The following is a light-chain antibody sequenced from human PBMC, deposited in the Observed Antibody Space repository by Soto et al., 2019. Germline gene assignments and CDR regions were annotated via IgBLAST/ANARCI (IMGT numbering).Light chain of an antibody. CDR1: HDVSVS. V-gene: IGKV3-11*01. CDR3: QQRASWPYT. J-gene: IGKJ2*01. CDR2: DAS. Sequence: EIVLTQSPDTLSLSPGEGATLSCRASHDVSVSLVWYRQRPGQSPRLLIHDASIRATGISARFSGSGSGTDFALPIGSLEPEESALYYCQQRASWPYTSGQGTKVEIK.